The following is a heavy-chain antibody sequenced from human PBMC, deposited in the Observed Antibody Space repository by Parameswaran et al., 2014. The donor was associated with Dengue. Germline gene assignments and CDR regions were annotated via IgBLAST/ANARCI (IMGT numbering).Heavy chain of an antibody. J-gene: IGHJ6*02. CDR2: ISSSSSYI. V-gene: IGHV3-21*01. D-gene: IGHD5-12*01. Sequence: VRQAPGKGLEWVSSISSSSSYIYYADSVKGRFTISRDNAKNSLYLQMNSLRAEDTAVYYCARDRRRGYDSEEYDYYYYYGMDVWGQGTTVTVSS. CDR3: ARDRRRGYDSEEYDYYYYYGMDV.